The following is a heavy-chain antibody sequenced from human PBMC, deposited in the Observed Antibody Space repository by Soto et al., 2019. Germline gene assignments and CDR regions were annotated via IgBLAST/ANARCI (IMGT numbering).Heavy chain of an antibody. J-gene: IGHJ6*02. CDR2: INPSGGST. CDR1: GYTFTSYY. V-gene: IGHV1-46*01. D-gene: IGHD6-13*01. Sequence: ASVKVSCKASGYTFTSYYMHWVRQAPGQGLEWMGIINPSGGSTSYAQKFQGRVTMTRDTSTSTVYMELSSLRSEDTAVYYCARLIAAAGIYYYYGMDFWGQGTTVPVAS. CDR3: ARLIAAAGIYYYYGMDF.